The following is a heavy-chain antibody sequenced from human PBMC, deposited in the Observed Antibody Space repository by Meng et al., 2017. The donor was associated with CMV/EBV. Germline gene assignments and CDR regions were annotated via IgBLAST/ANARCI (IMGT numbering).Heavy chain of an antibody. CDR3: ARRGSNWNYFES. D-gene: IGHD1-1*01. CDR2: IYYSGST. Sequence: LRLSCTVSGGSISSGGYYWSWIRQHPGKGLEWIGYIYYSGSTYYNPSLKSRVTISVDTSKNQFSLKLSSVTAADTAVYYCARRGSNWNYFESWGQGTLVTVSS. V-gene: IGHV4-31*03. J-gene: IGHJ4*02. CDR1: GGSISSGGYY.